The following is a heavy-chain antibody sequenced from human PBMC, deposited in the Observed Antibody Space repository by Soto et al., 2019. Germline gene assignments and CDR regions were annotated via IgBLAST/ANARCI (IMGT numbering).Heavy chain of an antibody. V-gene: IGHV1-2*02. J-gene: IGHJ4*02. CDR3: ARDLAKGGGSAGFDY. CDR2: INPKSGGT. CDR1: GYTFTVYY. Sequence: QVQLVQSGAEVKKPGASVNVSCKASGYTFTVYYMHWVRQAPGQGLEWMGWINPKSGGTMYPQKLQGRVTMTWDTSISTAYMALTRLRSDDTAVYCCARDLAKGGGSAGFDYWGQGTLVTVSS. D-gene: IGHD1-26*01.